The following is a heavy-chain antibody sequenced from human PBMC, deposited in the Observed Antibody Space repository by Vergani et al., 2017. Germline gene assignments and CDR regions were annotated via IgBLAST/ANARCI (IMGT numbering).Heavy chain of an antibody. CDR1: GGSLSSYY. J-gene: IGHJ3*02. CDR2: IYYSGST. Sequence: QLQLQESGPGLVKPSETLSLTCTVSGGSLSSYYWSWIRQPPGKGLEWIGYIYYSGSTNYNASLKSRVTISVDTSKNQFSLKLSSVTAADTAVYYCARWTIGYCSGGSCYHACESWGQGTMVTVSS. CDR3: ARWTIGYCSGGSCYHACES. D-gene: IGHD2-15*01. V-gene: IGHV4-59*01.